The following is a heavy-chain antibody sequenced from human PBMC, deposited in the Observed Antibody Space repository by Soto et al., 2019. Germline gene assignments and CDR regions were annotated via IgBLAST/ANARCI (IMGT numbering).Heavy chain of an antibody. CDR2: IYPGDSDT. Sequence: GETLKISCKGSGYSFTSYWIGWVRQMPGKGLEWMGIIYPGDSDTRYSPSFQGQVTISADKSISTAYLQWSSLKASDTAMYYCGSSLEWSYTRAFDIWGQGTMVTVSS. V-gene: IGHV5-51*01. CDR3: GSSLEWSYTRAFDI. D-gene: IGHD3-3*01. J-gene: IGHJ3*02. CDR1: GYSFTSYW.